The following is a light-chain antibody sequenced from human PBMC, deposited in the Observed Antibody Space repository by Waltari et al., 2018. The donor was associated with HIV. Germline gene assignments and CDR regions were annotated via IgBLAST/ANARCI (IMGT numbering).Light chain of an antibody. J-gene: IGLJ2*01. CDR3: QTWDTGIII. CDR1: SGHSDYA. V-gene: IGLV4-69*01. Sequence: QPVVTQSPSAAASLGASAKLTCTLSSGHSDYAIAWHQQHPQKGPRYLMRLNNDGSHYKGDGIPDRFSGSSSGAERYLIISSLQSGDEADYYCQTWDTGIIIFGGGTKLTVL. CDR2: LNNDGSH.